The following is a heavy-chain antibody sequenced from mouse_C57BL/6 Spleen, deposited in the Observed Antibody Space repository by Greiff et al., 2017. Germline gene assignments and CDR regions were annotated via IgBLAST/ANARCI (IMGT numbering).Heavy chain of an antibody. D-gene: IGHD1-1*01. Sequence: VQLQQPGAELVKPGASVKLSCKASGYTFTSYWMHWVKQRPGQGLEWIGMIHPNSGSTNYNEKFKSKATLTVDKSSSTAYMQLSSLTSEDSAVYYCARYYGSRTMDYWGQGTSGTVSS. CDR3: ARYYGSRTMDY. CDR2: IHPNSGST. CDR1: GYTFTSYW. J-gene: IGHJ4*01. V-gene: IGHV1-64*01.